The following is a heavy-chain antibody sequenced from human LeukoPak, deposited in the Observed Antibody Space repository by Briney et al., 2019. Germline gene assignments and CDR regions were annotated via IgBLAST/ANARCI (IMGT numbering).Heavy chain of an antibody. Sequence: GGSLRLSCAASGFTFSSYGMHWVRQAPGKGLEWVAVIWYGGSNKYYADSVKGRFTISRDNSKNTLYLQMNSLRAEDTAVYYCAKGGSSGPIDYWGQGTLVTVSS. CDR3: AKGGSSGPIDY. CDR1: GFTFSSYG. CDR2: IWYGGSNK. D-gene: IGHD3-22*01. J-gene: IGHJ4*02. V-gene: IGHV3-33*08.